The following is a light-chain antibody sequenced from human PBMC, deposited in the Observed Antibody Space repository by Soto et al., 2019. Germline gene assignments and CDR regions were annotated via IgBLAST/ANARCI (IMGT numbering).Light chain of an antibody. Sequence: DIVLTQTPLTASVTPGQPASFSCGSSESLLHSDGNTYLSWLHQRPGQPPRLLIYQISKQFSGVPDRFRCSGAGTNFTLKISRVEVEDVGTFFCMQSSHLRTFGQGTKVEI. J-gene: IGKJ1*01. CDR2: QIS. CDR3: MQSSHLRT. V-gene: IGKV2-24*01. CDR1: ESLLHSDGNTY.